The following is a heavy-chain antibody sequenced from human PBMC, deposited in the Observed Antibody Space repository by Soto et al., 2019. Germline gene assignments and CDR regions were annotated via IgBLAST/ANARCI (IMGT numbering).Heavy chain of an antibody. CDR3: ATVRGYRQDFDAFDI. CDR1: GFSFSNYA. V-gene: IGHV3-30-3*01. Sequence: QVQLVESGGGVVQPGRSLRLSCAASGFSFSNYAMHWVRQAPGKGLEWVAVISYDGSNKYYADSVKGRFTISSDNSKNTLYLQMNNLRTEDTAVYYCATVRGYRQDFDAFDIWGQGTMVTVSS. J-gene: IGHJ3*02. D-gene: IGHD3-16*02. CDR2: ISYDGSNK.